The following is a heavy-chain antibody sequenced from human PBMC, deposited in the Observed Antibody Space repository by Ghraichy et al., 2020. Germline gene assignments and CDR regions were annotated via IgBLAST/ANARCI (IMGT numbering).Heavy chain of an antibody. CDR1: EFTVSTNF. J-gene: IGHJ4*02. V-gene: IGHV3-66*01. Sequence: SLRLSCAASEFTVSTNFMSWVRQAPGKGLEWAAIIYSDGNSYYADSVKGRFSISRDNSKNTLYLQMNSLRAEDTAVYYCAAVRATIDYWGQGTLVTVSS. CDR3: AAVRATIDY. CDR2: IYSDGNS. D-gene: IGHD5-12*01.